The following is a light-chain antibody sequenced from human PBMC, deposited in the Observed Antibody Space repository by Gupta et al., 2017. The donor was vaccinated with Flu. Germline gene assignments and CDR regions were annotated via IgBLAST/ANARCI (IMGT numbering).Light chain of an antibody. CDR2: EVS. V-gene: IGLV2-23*02. CDR3: CSYAKSSPFWV. CDR1: SNDVGNYNL. J-gene: IGLJ3*02. Sequence: SGSPGQSITISCTGTSNDVGNYNLVSWYQQYPGKAPKVLIYEVSERPSGISDRFSGSKSGNTASLTISGLQAEDEGAYYCCSYAKSSPFWV.